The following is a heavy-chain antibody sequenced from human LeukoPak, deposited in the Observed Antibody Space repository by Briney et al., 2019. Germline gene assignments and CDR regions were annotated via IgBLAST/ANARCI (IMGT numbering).Heavy chain of an antibody. CDR3: ARDGYYYGSGSHYYYYYGMDV. D-gene: IGHD3-10*01. CDR1: GFTFSTDD. V-gene: IGHV3-48*03. CDR2: ISSSGSTI. J-gene: IGHJ6*02. Sequence: GGSLRLSCVASGFTFSTDDMNWVRQAQGKGLELVSYISSSGSTIYYADSVKGRFTIPRDNAKNSLYLQMNSLRAEDTAVYYCARDGYYYGSGSHYYYYYGMDVWGQGTTVTVSS.